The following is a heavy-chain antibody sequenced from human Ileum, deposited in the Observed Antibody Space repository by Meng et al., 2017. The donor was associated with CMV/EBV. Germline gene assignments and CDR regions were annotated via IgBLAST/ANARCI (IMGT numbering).Heavy chain of an antibody. CDR3: VRDDPSAPELFDQ. D-gene: IGHD3-10*01. CDR2: INFDGSST. J-gene: IGHJ4*02. V-gene: IGHV3-74*01. Sequence: EVAPGDAVGSSVQPGGSRRLSCEASEFTFSKYWMHWVRQAPGKGLVWVTRINFDGSSTDYADSVKGRFTTSRDNTKNMLYLQMNSLRVEDTAVYYCVRDDPSAPELFDQWGQGTLVTVFS. CDR1: EFTFSKYW.